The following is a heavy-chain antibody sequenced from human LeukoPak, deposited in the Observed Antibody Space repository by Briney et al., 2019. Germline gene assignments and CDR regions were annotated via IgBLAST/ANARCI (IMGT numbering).Heavy chain of an antibody. V-gene: IGHV1-8*01. CDR2: MNPNSGNT. Sequence: ASVKVSCKASGYTFTSYDINWVRQATGQGLEWMGWMNPNSGNTGYAQKFQGRVTMTRNTSISTAFMELSSLRSEDTAVYYCAGSFRRRAVGYYYYGMDVWGQGTTVTVSS. J-gene: IGHJ6*02. CDR1: GYTFTSYD. CDR3: AGSFRRRAVGYYYYGMDV. D-gene: IGHD6-19*01.